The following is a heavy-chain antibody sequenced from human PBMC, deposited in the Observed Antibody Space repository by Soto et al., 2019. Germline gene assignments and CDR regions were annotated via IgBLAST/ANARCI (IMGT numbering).Heavy chain of an antibody. D-gene: IGHD5-12*01. CDR2: IHSDVTT. CDR3: ARELSGSWYNWFDP. CDR1: GRSVSSNS. Sequence: VGSLRLSCAASGRSVSSNSISWVRQVPGKGLELVSVIHSDVTTYYADSVKGRFIISRDNSKDTLYLQMNRLRAEDTAVYYCARELSGSWYNWFDPWGQGTLVTVS. J-gene: IGHJ5*02. V-gene: IGHV3-53*01.